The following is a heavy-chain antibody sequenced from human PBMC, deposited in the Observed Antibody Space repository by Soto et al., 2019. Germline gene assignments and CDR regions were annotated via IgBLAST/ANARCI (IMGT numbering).Heavy chain of an antibody. CDR3: AKGRGGSGSLTPRVDF. Sequence: EVQLLESGGGLVQPGGSLRLSCAASGFTCNNYAMTWVRQAPGKGLEWVSAISGGGDTTSYADSVKGRFTISRDGSKNTLYLQMRSLRAEDTALYYCAKGRGGSGSLTPRVDFWGQGTLVTVSS. V-gene: IGHV3-23*01. D-gene: IGHD3-10*01. CDR2: ISGGGDTT. CDR1: GFTCNNYA. J-gene: IGHJ4*02.